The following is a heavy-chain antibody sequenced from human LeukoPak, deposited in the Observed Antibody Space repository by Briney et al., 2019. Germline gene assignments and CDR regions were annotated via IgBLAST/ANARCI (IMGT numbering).Heavy chain of an antibody. J-gene: IGHJ5*02. CDR1: GFTFDDYA. D-gene: IGHD6-19*01. Sequence: GGSLRLSCAASGFTFDDYAMHWVRQAPGKGLEWVSGISWNSGSIGYADSVEGRFTISRDNAKNSLYLQMNSLRAEDTALYYCAKDSSGWSFNWFDPWGQGTLVTVSS. V-gene: IGHV3-9*01. CDR3: AKDSSGWSFNWFDP. CDR2: ISWNSGSI.